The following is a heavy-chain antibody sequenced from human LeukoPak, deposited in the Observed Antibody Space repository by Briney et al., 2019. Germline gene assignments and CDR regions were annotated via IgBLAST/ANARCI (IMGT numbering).Heavy chain of an antibody. CDR1: GGTFSSYT. CDR2: IIPILGIA. Sequence: SVKVSCKASGGTFSSYTISWVRQAPGQGLEWMGRIIPILGIANYAQKFQGRVTITADKSTSTAYMELSSLRSEDTAVHYCARDGRYCSSTSCYPYYGMDVWGQGTTVTVSS. CDR3: ARDGRYCSSTSCYPYYGMDV. J-gene: IGHJ6*02. D-gene: IGHD2-2*01. V-gene: IGHV1-69*04.